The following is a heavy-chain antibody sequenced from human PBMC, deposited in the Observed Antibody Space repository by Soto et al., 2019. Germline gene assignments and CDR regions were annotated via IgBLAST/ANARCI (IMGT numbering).Heavy chain of an antibody. CDR1: GFTFSHAW. D-gene: IGHD3-10*01. V-gene: IGHV3-15*07. Sequence: GGSLRLSCAASGFTFSHAWMNWVRQAPGKGLEWVGRIKSKNDGGTTEYAAPVKDKFTISRDDSKNTLYLQMNSLKSEDTAVYYCTTLLLWFGPDPYDIWGQGTMVTVSS. J-gene: IGHJ3*02. CDR3: TTLLLWFGPDPYDI. CDR2: IKSKNDGGTT.